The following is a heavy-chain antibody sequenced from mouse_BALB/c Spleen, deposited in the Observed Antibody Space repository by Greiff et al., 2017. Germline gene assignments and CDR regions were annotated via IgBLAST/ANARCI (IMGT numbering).Heavy chain of an antibody. D-gene: IGHD2-9*01. CDR3: ARSYYGSYYPMDY. Sequence: QVQLKESGPELVRPGESVKISCKGSGYTFTDYAMHWVKQSHAKSLEWIGVISIYYDNTNYNQKFKGKATMTVDKSSSTAYMELARLTSEDSAIYYCARSYYGSYYPMDYWGQGTSVTVSS. J-gene: IGHJ4*01. CDR2: ISIYYDNT. CDR1: GYTFTDYA. V-gene: IGHV1-67*01.